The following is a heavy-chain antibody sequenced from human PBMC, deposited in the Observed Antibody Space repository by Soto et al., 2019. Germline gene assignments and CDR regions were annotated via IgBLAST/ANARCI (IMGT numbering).Heavy chain of an antibody. J-gene: IGHJ4*02. CDR2: IDPDGSEK. V-gene: IGHV3-7*01. Sequence: GGSLRLSCGASGFTFSTSWMSWVRQAPGRGLEWVGNIDPDGSEKNYVDSVRGRFTFSRDNPKNLLYLQMNSLRAEDTAVYYWRRGGWYPAYGGQGTLVPVSP. CDR3: RRGGWYPAY. CDR1: GFTFSTSW. D-gene: IGHD6-13*01.